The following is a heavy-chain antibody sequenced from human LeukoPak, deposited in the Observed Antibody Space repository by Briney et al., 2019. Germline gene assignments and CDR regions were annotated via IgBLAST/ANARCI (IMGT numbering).Heavy chain of an antibody. V-gene: IGHV1-2*02. CDR1: GYTFTGYC. CDR3: ARDERSSSWSVMYNWFDP. CDR2: INPNSGGT. J-gene: IGHJ5*02. D-gene: IGHD6-13*01. Sequence: ASVKVCCKASGYTFTGYCMHWVRQAPGQGVEWMGWINPNSGGTNYAQKFQGRVTMTRDTSISTAYMELSRLRSDDTAVYYCARDERSSSWSVMYNWFDPWGQGTLVTVSS.